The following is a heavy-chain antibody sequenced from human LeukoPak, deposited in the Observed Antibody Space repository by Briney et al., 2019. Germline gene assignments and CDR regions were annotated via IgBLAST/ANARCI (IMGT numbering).Heavy chain of an antibody. J-gene: IGHJ4*02. D-gene: IGHD3-10*01. CDR1: GGTFSSYA. Sequence: SVKVSCKASGGTFSSYAISWVRQAPGQGLEWMGGIIPIFGTANYAQKFQGRVTITADESTSTAYMELSSLRSEDTAVYYCARDPATDTMVRGEGVFNDYWGQGTLVAVSS. CDR3: ARDPATDTMVRGEGVFNDY. CDR2: IIPIFGTA. V-gene: IGHV1-69*01.